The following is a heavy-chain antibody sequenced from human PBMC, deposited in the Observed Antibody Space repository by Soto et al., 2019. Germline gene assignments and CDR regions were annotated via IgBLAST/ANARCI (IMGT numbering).Heavy chain of an antibody. J-gene: IGHJ4*02. CDR1: GFMFSRYA. CDR3: ARSRSGAVPDSFGY. V-gene: IGHV3-30-3*01. Sequence: QVQLVESGGRVVQPGRSLRLSCAASGFMFSRYAIHWVRQAPGKGLEWVAVISKDGSVKYYADSVRGRFTISRDKSKNTVYLEMNSMIDDDTAVFYCARSRSGAVPDSFGYWGQGTLVTVSS. CDR2: ISKDGSVK. D-gene: IGHD3-3*01.